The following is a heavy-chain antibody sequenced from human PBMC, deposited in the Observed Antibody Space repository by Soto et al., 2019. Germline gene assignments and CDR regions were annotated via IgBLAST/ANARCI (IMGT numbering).Heavy chain of an antibody. CDR3: ARVQLVAVASLFSYYFDS. CDR2: ISARGYTE. V-gene: IGHV3-48*03. Sequence: WGSLRLSCEFAGVSFNRDDMIWVGQAPGNGLDWIAYISARGYTEDYSDSVKGRFTISRDNARNSLFLQMSRLRAEDTAVYYCARVQLVAVASLFSYYFDSWGQGTLVTVSS. D-gene: IGHD2-8*02. J-gene: IGHJ4*01. CDR1: GVSFNRDD.